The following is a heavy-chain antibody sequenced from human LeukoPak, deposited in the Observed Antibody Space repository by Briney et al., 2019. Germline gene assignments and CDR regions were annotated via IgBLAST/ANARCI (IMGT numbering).Heavy chain of an antibody. CDR3: ARAAYYYDGSGYYLGD. CDR1: GYTFTDYY. D-gene: IGHD3-22*01. J-gene: IGHJ4*02. Sequence: ASVKVSCKASGYTFTDYYMHWVRQAPGQGLEWMGRINPNSGGTNYAQKFQARFTMTRDTSISTAYMELSRLRSDDTALYYCARAAYYYDGSGYYLGDWGQGTLVTVSS. V-gene: IGHV1-2*06. CDR2: INPNSGGT.